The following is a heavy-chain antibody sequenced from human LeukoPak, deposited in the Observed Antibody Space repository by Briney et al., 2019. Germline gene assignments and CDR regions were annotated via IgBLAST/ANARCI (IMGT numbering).Heavy chain of an antibody. J-gene: IGHJ4*01. V-gene: IGHV3-48*03. CDR1: GFTFSSYE. CDR3: VRGDDSSWPY. CDR2: ISSSETTI. Sequence: GGSVRHFCSASGFTFSSYEMNWARQAPGKGLEWVSKISSSETTIYSADSVKGRFTISRDNAKNSLSLQMTSLRAEDTAVYYCVRGDDSSWPYWGE. D-gene: IGHD6-13*01.